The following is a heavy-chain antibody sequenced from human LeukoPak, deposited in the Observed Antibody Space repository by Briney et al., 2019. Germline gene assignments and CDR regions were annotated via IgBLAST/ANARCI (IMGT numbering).Heavy chain of an antibody. V-gene: IGHV3-23*01. D-gene: IGHD3-22*01. CDR1: GFTFSRFA. Sequence: PGGSLRLSCAASGFTFSRFAMSWVRQAPGKGLEWVSGISGSGDSTYYADSVKGRFTISRDNSKNTLYLQMNGLRAEDTAVYYCATCRRGYHDSSESYYFDYWGQGTLVTVSS. J-gene: IGHJ4*02. CDR3: ATCRRGYHDSSESYYFDY. CDR2: ISGSGDST.